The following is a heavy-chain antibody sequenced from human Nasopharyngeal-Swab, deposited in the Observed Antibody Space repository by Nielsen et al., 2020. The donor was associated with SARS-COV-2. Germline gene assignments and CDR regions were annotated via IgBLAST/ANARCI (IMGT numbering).Heavy chain of an antibody. CDR2: INHSGIT. Sequence: SETLSLTCAVSGGSFRDYSWSWIRQSPGKGLECIGEINHSGITNYNPSLKSRVTISVDTAKNHLSLKLTSVTAADTAVYFCSSGRVVYGGYDPLTPRHYLNYWGQGIQVTVSS. CDR3: SSGRVVYGGYDPLTPRHYLNY. CDR1: GGSFRDYS. D-gene: IGHD5-12*01. J-gene: IGHJ4*02. V-gene: IGHV4-34*01.